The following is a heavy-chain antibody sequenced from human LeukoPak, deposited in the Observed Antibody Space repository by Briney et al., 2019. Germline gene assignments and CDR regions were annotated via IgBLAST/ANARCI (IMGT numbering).Heavy chain of an antibody. CDR3: ARDPLSYYYDSSGYYYR. CDR2: IFYSGST. J-gene: IGHJ4*02. V-gene: IGHV4-39*02. D-gene: IGHD3-22*01. Sequence: SETLSLTCTVSGGSISSSTYYWDWIRQPPGKGLEWIGSIFYSGSTYYNPSLKSRVTISVDTSKNQFSLKLSSVTAADTAVYYCARDPLSYYYDSSGYYYRWGQGTLVTVSS. CDR1: GGSISSSTYY.